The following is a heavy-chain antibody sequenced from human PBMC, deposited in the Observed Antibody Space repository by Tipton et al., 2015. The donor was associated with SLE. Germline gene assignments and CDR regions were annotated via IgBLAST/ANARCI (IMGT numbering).Heavy chain of an antibody. CDR2: IWYDGSNK. J-gene: IGHJ4*02. CDR3: ARGTGYIPDY. V-gene: IGHV3-33*08. Sequence: SLRLSCAASGFTFDDYGMHWVRQAPGKGLERVAVIWYDGSNKYYADSVKGRFTISRDNSKNTLYLQMNSLRAEDTAVYYCARGTGYIPDYWGQGTLVTVSS. D-gene: IGHD6-13*01. CDR1: GFTFDDYG.